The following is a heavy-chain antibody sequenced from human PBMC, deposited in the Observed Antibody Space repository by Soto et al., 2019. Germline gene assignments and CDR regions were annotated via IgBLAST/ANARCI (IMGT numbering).Heavy chain of an antibody. V-gene: IGHV4-59*01. CDR1: GGSISSYY. CDR2: IYYSGST. D-gene: IGHD2-21*02. J-gene: IGHJ4*02. CDR3: SGGSAVTATSSFDY. Sequence: SETLSLTCTVSGGSISSYYWSWIRQPPGKGLEWIGYIYYSGSTNYNPSLKSRVTISVDTTKNQFSLKLSSGTAAAAACYYCSGGSAVTATSSFDYWGQGTLVTVSS.